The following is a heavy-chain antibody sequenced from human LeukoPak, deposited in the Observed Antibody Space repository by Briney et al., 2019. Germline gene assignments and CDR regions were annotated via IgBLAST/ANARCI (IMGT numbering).Heavy chain of an antibody. J-gene: IGHJ4*02. CDR2: ISGSGGST. V-gene: IGHV3-23*01. CDR1: GFTFSSYA. D-gene: IGHD3-3*02. Sequence: GGSLRLSCAASGFTFSSYAMSWVRQAPGKGLEWVSAISGSGGSTYYADSVKGRFTIPRDNSKNTLYLQMNSLRAEDTAVYYCAKGVSVFSSFDYWGQGTLVTVSS. CDR3: AKGVSVFSSFDY.